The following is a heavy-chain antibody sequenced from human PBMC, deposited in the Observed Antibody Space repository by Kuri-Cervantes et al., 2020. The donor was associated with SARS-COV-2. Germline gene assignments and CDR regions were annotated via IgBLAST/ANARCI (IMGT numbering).Heavy chain of an antibody. V-gene: IGHV1-2*02. D-gene: IGHD6-19*01. Sequence: ASVKVSCKASGYTFTGYYMHWVRQAPGQGLEWMGWINPNSGGTNYAQKFQGRVTMARDTSISTVYMELSRLRYNDTAVYYCARSSGYSSAWYSDYWGQGALVTVSS. CDR1: GYTFTGYY. J-gene: IGHJ4*02. CDR2: INPNSGGT. CDR3: ARSSGYSSAWYSDY.